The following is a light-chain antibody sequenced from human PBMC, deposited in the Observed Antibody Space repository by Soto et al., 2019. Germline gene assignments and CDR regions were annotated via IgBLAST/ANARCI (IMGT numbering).Light chain of an antibody. V-gene: IGKV3-15*01. Sequence: EIMMTQSPATLSLSPGERATLSCRASQSVSSNLAWYQQKPGQAPRLLVYGASTRATGIPGRFSGSGSGTEFTLTISSLQSEDFAVYCCQQYYKLPWTFGQGTKVDI. CDR3: QQYYKLPWT. CDR2: GAS. CDR1: QSVSSN. J-gene: IGKJ1*01.